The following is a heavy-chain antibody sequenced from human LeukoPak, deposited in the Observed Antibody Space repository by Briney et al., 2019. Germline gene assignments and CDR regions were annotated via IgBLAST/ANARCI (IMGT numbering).Heavy chain of an antibody. CDR2: IYPGDSDT. CDR1: GYSFTSYW. J-gene: IGHJ6*03. CDR3: ARHGDYDFWSGYTKRVYYYYMDV. Sequence: GESLKISCKGSGYSFTSYWIGWVRQMPGKGLEWMGIIYPGDSDTRYSPSFQCQVTISADKSISTAYLQWSSLKASDTAMCYCARHGDYDFWSGYTKRVYYYYMDVWGKGTTVTVSS. D-gene: IGHD3-3*01. V-gene: IGHV5-51*01.